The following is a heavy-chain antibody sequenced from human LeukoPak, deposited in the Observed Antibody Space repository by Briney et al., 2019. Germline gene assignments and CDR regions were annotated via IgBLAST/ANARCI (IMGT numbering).Heavy chain of an antibody. CDR1: GFTFSSSA. D-gene: IGHD3-10*01. Sequence: PGGSLRLSCSASGFTFSSSAMYWVRQAPGKGLEYVSAFSSDGSSTFYADSVKGRFTISRDNSKNMLYLQMSSLRADDTAVYYCVKTLKYYGSGRGLFDYWGQGTLVTVSS. J-gene: IGHJ4*02. CDR2: FSSDGSST. V-gene: IGHV3-64D*06. CDR3: VKTLKYYGSGRGLFDY.